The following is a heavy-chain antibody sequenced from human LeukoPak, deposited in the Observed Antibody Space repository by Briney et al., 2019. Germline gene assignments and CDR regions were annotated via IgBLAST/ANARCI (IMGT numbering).Heavy chain of an antibody. D-gene: IGHD2-21*01. J-gene: IGHJ4*02. CDR3: ARGLAPTDNIDY. V-gene: IGHV3-30*03. Sequence: GGSLRLSCAASGFTFSSYGMHWVRQAPGKGPEWVAVISDDGSNKYYADSVKGRFTISRDNAKNSLYLQMNSLRAEDTAVYYCARGLAPTDNIDYWGQGTLVTVSS. CDR2: ISDDGSNK. CDR1: GFTFSSYG.